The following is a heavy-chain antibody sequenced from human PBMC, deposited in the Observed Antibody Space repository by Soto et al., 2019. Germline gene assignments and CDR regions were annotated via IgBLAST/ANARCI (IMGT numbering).Heavy chain of an antibody. V-gene: IGHV1-3*05. CDR1: GYTFTSYA. D-gene: IGHD2-21*02. J-gene: IGHJ4*02. CDR3: ARSIVVGTALDY. CDR2: INAGNGNT. Sequence: QVKLVQSGAEEKKPGASVKVSCKASGYTFTSYAMHWVRQAPGQRLEWMGWINAGNGNTKYSQKFQGRVTITRDTSASTAYMELSSLRSEDTAVYYCARSIVVGTALDYWGQGTLVTVSS.